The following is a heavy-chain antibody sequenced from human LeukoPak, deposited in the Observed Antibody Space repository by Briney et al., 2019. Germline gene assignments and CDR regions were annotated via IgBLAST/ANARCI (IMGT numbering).Heavy chain of an antibody. CDR2: ISYDGTQK. J-gene: IGHJ4*02. V-gene: IGHV3-30*04. Sequence: GMSLRLSCAASGFTFSSYSIHWVRQTPGKGLEWVSAISYDGTQKFYADSVKGRFTLSRDNSKNTLYLQMNSLTTEDTAVYFCARERAAAASSSDFDYWGQGTLVTVSS. CDR3: ARERAAAASSSDFDY. D-gene: IGHD6-13*01. CDR1: GFTFSSYS.